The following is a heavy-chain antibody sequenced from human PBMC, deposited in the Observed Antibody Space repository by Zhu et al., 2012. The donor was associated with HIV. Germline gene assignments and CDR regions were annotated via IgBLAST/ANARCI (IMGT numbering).Heavy chain of an antibody. J-gene: IGHJ5*02. CDR3: CVESGKIASGWYSWFDP. V-gene: IGHV4-39*01. D-gene: IGHD6-19*01. CDR2: IYYSGST. Sequence: QVQLQESGPGLVKPSETLSLTCTVSGGSISSSTYYWGWIRQPPGKGLEWIGSIYYSGSTYYNPSLKSRVVISVDTSKNQFSLKVRSVTAADTAVYFXCVESGKIASGWYSWFDPVGPREPGHRL. CDR1: GGSISSSTYY.